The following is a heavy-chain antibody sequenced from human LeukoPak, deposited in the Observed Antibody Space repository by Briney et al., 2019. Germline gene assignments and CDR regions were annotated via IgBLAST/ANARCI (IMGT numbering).Heavy chain of an antibody. V-gene: IGHV4-39*07. D-gene: IGHD2-21*01. J-gene: IGHJ3*02. Sequence: SETLSLTCTVSGGSISSSSYYWGWIRQPPGKGLEWIGSIYYSGSTYYNPSLKSRVTISVDTSKDQFSLKLSSVTAADTAVYYCARGGRLWLPYSRGAFDIWGQGTMVTVSS. CDR2: IYYSGST. CDR3: ARGGRLWLPYSRGAFDI. CDR1: GGSISSSSYY.